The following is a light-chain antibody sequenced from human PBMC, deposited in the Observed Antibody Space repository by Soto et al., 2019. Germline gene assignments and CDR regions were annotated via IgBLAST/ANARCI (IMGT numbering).Light chain of an antibody. Sequence: QSALTQPASVSGSPGQSITISCTGTSSDVGGYNYVSWYQQHPGKAPKLMIYDVSNRPSGVSNRFSGSKSGNTASLTISGLQDEDEADYYCSSYTSSSTLYVFATGTKLTVL. CDR3: SSYTSSSTLYV. CDR2: DVS. V-gene: IGLV2-14*01. J-gene: IGLJ1*01. CDR1: SSDVGGYNY.